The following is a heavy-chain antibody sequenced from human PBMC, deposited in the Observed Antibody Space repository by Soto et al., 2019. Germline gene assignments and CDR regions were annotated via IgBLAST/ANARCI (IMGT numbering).Heavy chain of an antibody. V-gene: IGHV1-8*01. CDR1: GYTFTSYD. CDR3: ARSPPFGADYYSYMDV. CDR2: MNPNSGNT. Sequence: QVQLVQSGAEVKKPGASVKVSCKASGYTFTSYDINWVLQATRQGLEWMGWMNPNSGNTGYAQKFQGRVTMTRNTSISTAYTELSSLRSEDTAVYYCARSPPFGADYYSYMDVWGKGTTVTVSS. J-gene: IGHJ6*03. D-gene: IGHD3-10*01.